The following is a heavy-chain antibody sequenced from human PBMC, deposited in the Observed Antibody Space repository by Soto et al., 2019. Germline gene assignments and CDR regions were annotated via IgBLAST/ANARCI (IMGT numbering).Heavy chain of an antibody. J-gene: IGHJ6*02. V-gene: IGHV3-30-3*01. CDR2: ISYDGSNK. CDR3: AREDCISTSCYYYYYYGMDV. D-gene: IGHD2-2*01. CDR1: GFTFSSYA. Sequence: GGSLRLSCAASGFTFSSYAMHWVRQAPGKGLEWVAVISYDGSNKYYADSVKGRFTISRDNSKNTLYLQMNSLRAEDTAVYYCAREDCISTSCYYYYYYGMDVWGQGTTVTVSS.